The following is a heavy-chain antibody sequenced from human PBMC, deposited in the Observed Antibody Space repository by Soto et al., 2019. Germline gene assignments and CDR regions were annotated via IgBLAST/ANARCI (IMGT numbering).Heavy chain of an antibody. CDR2: IWYDGSNK. V-gene: IGHV3-33*01. CDR1: GFTFSSYG. CDR3: ARAGYSGYVFDY. Sequence: QVQLVESGGGVVQPGRSLRLSCAASGFTFSSYGMHWVRQAPGKGLEWVAVIWYDGSNKYYADSVKGRFTISRDNSKNTLYLQMNSLRAEDTAVYYCARAGYSGYVFDYWGQETLVTVSS. D-gene: IGHD5-12*01. J-gene: IGHJ4*02.